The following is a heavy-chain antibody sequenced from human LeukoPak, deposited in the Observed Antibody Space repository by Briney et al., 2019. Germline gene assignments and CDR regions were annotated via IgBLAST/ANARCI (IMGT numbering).Heavy chain of an antibody. J-gene: IGHJ4*02. CDR3: ARRSYYGSGDYYYSFHY. Sequence: SETLSLTCTVSGGSISSGSYYWSWIRQPAGKGLEWIGRIYTSGSTNYNPSLKSRVTISVDTSKNQFSLKLSSVTAADTAVYYCARRSYYGSGDYYYSFHYWGQGTLVTVSS. V-gene: IGHV4-61*02. CDR1: GGSISSGSYY. CDR2: IYTSGST. D-gene: IGHD3-22*01.